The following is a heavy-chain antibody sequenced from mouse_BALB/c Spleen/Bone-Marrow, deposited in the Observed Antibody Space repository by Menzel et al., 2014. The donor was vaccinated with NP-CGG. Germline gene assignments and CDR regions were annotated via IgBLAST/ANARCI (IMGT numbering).Heavy chain of an antibody. V-gene: IGHV1-7*01. CDR1: GYTFXSYW. Sequence: VKLMESGAELAKPGASLKMSCKASGYTFXSYWMHWVKQRPGQGLEWIGYINPSTDYTEYNQKFKDKATLTADKSSSTAFMQLSSLTSEDSAVYYCARRAYGGSYGFAYWGQGTPVTVSA. CDR3: ARRAYGGSYGFAY. CDR2: INPSTDYT. J-gene: IGHJ3*01. D-gene: IGHD1-1*01.